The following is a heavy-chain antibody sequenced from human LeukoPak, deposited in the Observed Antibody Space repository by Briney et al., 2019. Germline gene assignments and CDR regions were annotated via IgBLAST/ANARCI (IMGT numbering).Heavy chain of an antibody. V-gene: IGHV3-49*04. CDR2: IRSKAYGGTT. Sequence: GRSLRLSCTASGFTFGDYAMSWVRQAPGKGLEWVGFIRSKAYGGTTEYAASVKGRFTISRDVSKSIAYLQMNSLKTEDTAVYYCTRDRSASGWYVDWFDPWGQGTLVTVSS. D-gene: IGHD6-19*01. CDR3: TRDRSASGWYVDWFDP. J-gene: IGHJ5*02. CDR1: GFTFGDYA.